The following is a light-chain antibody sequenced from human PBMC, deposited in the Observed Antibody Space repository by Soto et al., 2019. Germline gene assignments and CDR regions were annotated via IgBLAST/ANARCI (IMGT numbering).Light chain of an antibody. J-gene: IGKJ3*01. CDR1: QSVSSY. V-gene: IGKV3-11*01. Sequence: EIVLTQSPATLSLSPGERATLSCRASQSVSSYLAWYQQKPGQAPRLLIYDASNRATGIPARFSGSGSGTDFTLTISSLEPEDFAVYFCPQRNHLPPVFTFGPGTKVDIK. CDR3: PQRNHLPPVFT. CDR2: DAS.